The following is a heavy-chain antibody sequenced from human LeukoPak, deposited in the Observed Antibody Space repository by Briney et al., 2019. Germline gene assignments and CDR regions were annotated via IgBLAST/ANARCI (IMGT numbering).Heavy chain of an antibody. J-gene: IGHJ4*02. D-gene: IGHD5-12*01. CDR3: ARDSNARGYGGVAHFDY. CDR2: IYSGGGT. CDR1: GFSVSSNY. V-gene: IGHV3-53*01. Sequence: GGSLRLSCAVSGFSVSSNYMSWVRQTPGKGLEWVSVIYSGGGTDYAGSVKGRFTISRDNSKNTLYLQMNSLRAEDTAVYYCARDSNARGYGGVAHFDYWGQGTLVTVSS.